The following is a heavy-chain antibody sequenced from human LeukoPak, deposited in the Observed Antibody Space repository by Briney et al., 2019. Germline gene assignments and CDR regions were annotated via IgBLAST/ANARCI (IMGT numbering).Heavy chain of an antibody. D-gene: IGHD3-10*01. CDR1: GGSISSGSYY. J-gene: IGHJ4*02. CDR2: IYTSGST. CDR3: ARQVNNYYGSGY. V-gene: IGHV4-61*02. Sequence: PSQTLSLTCTVSGGSISSGSYYWSWIRQPAGKGLEWIGRIYTSGSTNYNPSLKSRVTISVDTSKNQFSLKLSSVTAADTAVYYCARQVNNYYGSGYWGQGTLVTVSS.